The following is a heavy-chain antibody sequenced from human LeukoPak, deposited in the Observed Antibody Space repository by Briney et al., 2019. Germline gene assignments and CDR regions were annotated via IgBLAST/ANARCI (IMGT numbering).Heavy chain of an antibody. Sequence: QSGGSLRLSCAASGFTFSDSAIHWVRQASGKGLEWVGRIRSRANNYATAFAASVKGRFTISRDDSKNTAYLQMNSLKTEDTAVYCCIRRNSDDSSGYYPLWGQGTLVTVSS. CDR3: IRRNSDDSSGYYPL. CDR2: IRSRANNYAT. CDR1: GFTFSDSA. D-gene: IGHD3-22*01. J-gene: IGHJ4*02. V-gene: IGHV3-73*01.